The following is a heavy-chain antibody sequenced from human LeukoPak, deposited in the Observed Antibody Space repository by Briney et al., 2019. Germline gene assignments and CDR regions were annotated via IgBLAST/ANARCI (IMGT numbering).Heavy chain of an antibody. D-gene: IGHD2-8*01. V-gene: IGHV3-48*01. CDR1: GFTFSSYN. J-gene: IGHJ4*02. CDR3: ARELNLGCFDY. Sequence: GGSLRLSCAASGFTFSSYNMNWVRQAPGKGLEWVSYISSSGSTIYYADSVKGRFTISRDNSKNTLYLQMNSLRAEDTAVYYCARELNLGCFDYWGQGTLVTVSS. CDR2: ISSSGSTI.